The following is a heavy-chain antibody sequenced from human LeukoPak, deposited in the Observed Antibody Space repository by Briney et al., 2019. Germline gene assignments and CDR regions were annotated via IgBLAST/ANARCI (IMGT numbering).Heavy chain of an antibody. D-gene: IGHD3-22*01. CDR1: GGSLSSSSYF. J-gene: IGHJ4*02. V-gene: IGHV4-39*01. CDR3: ATISFYDTLYFVY. CDR2: VYYSGST. Sequence: PSETLSLTCTVSGGSLSSSSYFWAWIRQPPGKGLEWIGSVYYSGSTYYNPSLKSRVTISVDTSKNQFSLKLSSVSAADTAVYYCATISFYDTLYFVYWGQGTLVTVSS.